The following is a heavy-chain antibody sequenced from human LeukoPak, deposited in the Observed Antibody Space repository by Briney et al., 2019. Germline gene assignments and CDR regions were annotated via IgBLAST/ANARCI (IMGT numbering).Heavy chain of an antibody. CDR3: ARERPTGITDY. J-gene: IGHJ4*02. CDR1: GGSFSGYY. CDR2: INHSGST. Sequence: PSETLSLTCAVYGGSFSGYYWSWIRQPPGKGLEWIGEINHSGSTNYNPSLKSRVTISVDTSKNQFSLKLSSVTAADTAVYYCARERPTGITDYWGQGTLVTVSS. D-gene: IGHD1-14*01. V-gene: IGHV4-34*01.